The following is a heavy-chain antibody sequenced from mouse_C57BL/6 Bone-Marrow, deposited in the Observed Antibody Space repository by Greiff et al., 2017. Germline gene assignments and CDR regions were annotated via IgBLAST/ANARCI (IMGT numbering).Heavy chain of an antibody. CDR3: ARHLYAMDY. CDR2: ISNGGGST. J-gene: IGHJ4*01. V-gene: IGHV5-12*01. Sequence: EVKVEESGGGLVQPGGSLKLSCAASGFTFSDYYMYWVRQTPEKRLEWVAYISNGGGSTYYPDTVKGRFTISRDNAKNTLYLQMSRLKSEDTAMYYCARHLYAMDYWGQGTSVTDSS. CDR1: GFTFSDYY.